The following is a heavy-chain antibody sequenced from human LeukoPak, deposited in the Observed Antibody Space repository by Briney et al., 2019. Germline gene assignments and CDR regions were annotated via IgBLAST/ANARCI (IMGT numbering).Heavy chain of an antibody. J-gene: IGHJ5*02. D-gene: IGHD3-10*01. CDR3: ARHYGP. CDR1: GGSIRSSYYY. CDR2: I. Sequence: SETLSLTCTVSGGSIRSSYYYWGWIRQPPGKGLEWIGSIYYNPSHKSRVTISVDTSKNQFSLKLNSVTAADTAVYCCARHYGPWGQGTLVTVSS. V-gene: IGHV4-39*01.